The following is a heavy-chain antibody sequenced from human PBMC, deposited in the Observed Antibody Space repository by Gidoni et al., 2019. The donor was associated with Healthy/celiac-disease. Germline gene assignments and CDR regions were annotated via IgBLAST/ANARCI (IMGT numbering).Heavy chain of an antibody. V-gene: IGHV3-30*01. CDR3: AGTTLGYCTNGVCYTDIAFDI. CDR1: GFTFSSYA. CDR2: ISYDGSNK. D-gene: IGHD2-8*01. Sequence: QVQLVESGGGVVQPGRSLRLSCAASGFTFSSYAMHCVRQAPGKGLEWVAVISYDGSNKYYADSVKGRFTISRDNSKNTLYLQMNSLRAEDTAVYYCAGTTLGYCTNGVCYTDIAFDIWGQGTMVTVSS. J-gene: IGHJ3*02.